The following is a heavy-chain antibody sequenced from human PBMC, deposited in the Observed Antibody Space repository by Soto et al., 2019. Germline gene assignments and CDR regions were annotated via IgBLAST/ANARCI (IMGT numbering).Heavy chain of an antibody. J-gene: IGHJ6*02. D-gene: IGHD2-2*03. V-gene: IGHV1-24*01. CDR1: GYTLTELS. CDR2: FDPEDGET. Sequence: ASVKVSCKVSGYTLTELSMHWVRQAPGKGLEWMGGFDPEDGETIYAQKFQGRVTMTEDTSTDTAYMELSSLRSEDTAVYYCATVDRMDYYYGMDVWGQGTTVTVSS. CDR3: ATVDRMDYYYGMDV.